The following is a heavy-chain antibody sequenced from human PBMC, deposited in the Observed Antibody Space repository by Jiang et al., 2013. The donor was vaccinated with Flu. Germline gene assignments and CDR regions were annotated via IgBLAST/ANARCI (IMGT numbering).Heavy chain of an antibody. CDR3: ASQWELSFDY. Sequence: KPSETLSLTCTVSGGSISSSSYYWGWIRQPPGKGLEWIGSIYYSGSTYYNPSLKSRVTISVDTSKNQFSLKLSSVTAADTAVYYCASQWELSFDYWGQGTLVTVSS. V-gene: IGHV4-39*01. CDR2: IYYSGST. CDR1: GGSISSSSYY. D-gene: IGHD1-26*01. J-gene: IGHJ4*02.